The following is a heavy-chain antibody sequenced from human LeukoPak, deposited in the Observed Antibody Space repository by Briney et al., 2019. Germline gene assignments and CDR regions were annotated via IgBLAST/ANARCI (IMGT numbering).Heavy chain of an antibody. CDR3: ARHLSDEGDYDQ. J-gene: IGHJ5*02. CDR2: IYPDDSDT. V-gene: IGHV5-51*01. Sequence: GESLKISCKGSGYSSTGYWIAWVRQMPGKGLEWMGIIYPDDSDTRYSPSFEGQVTISADKSINTAYLQWSSLKASDTAMYYCARHLSDEGDYDQWGQGTLVTVSS. D-gene: IGHD4-17*01. CDR1: GYSSTGYW.